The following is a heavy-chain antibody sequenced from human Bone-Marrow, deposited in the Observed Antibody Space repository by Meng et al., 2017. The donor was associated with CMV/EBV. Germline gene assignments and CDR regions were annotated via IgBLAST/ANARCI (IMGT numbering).Heavy chain of an antibody. J-gene: IGHJ4*02. CDR1: GFTFSSYW. CDR2: INSDGSST. Sequence: GGSLRLSCAASGFTFSSYWMHWVRQAPGKGLVWVSRINSDGSSTSYADSVKGRFTISRDNAKNTLYLQMNSLRAEDTAVYYCAREGLLYSDPFDYWGQGTLVTVSS. D-gene: IGHD3-3*01. V-gene: IGHV3-74*01. CDR3: AREGLLYSDPFDY.